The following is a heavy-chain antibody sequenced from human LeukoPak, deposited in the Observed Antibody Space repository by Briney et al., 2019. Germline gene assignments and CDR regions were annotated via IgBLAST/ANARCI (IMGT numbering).Heavy chain of an antibody. V-gene: IGHV4-4*07. D-gene: IGHD3-10*01. Sequence: PSETLSLTCTVSGGSISGFYWNWIRQPAGKRLEWIGRIYSSGSTNYNPSFKSRVTMSVDTSKNQSSLNLNSVTAADTAVYYCARDGSGSYYWGQGTLVTVSS. J-gene: IGHJ4*02. CDR2: IYSSGST. CDR1: GGSISGFY. CDR3: ARDGSGSYY.